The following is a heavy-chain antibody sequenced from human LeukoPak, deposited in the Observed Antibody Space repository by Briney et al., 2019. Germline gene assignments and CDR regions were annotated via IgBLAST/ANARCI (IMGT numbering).Heavy chain of an antibody. D-gene: IGHD1-26*01. CDR3: ARDGAGRDSVGARGWFDP. Sequence: PGGSLRLSCAASGFTFSSYWMNWVRQAPGKGLEWVANIKQDGSEKYYVGSVEGRFTISRDNAKNSLYLQMNSLRAEDTAVYYCARDGAGRDSVGARGWFDPWGQGTLVTVSS. J-gene: IGHJ5*02. V-gene: IGHV3-7*01. CDR1: GFTFSSYW. CDR2: IKQDGSEK.